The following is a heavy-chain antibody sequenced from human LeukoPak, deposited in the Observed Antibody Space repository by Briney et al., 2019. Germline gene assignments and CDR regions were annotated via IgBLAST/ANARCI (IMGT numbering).Heavy chain of an antibody. V-gene: IGHV4-30-2*01. CDR3: ARHQGKLSPYYFDY. Sequence: SETLSLTCTVSGGSISSDSYYWSWIRQPPGKGLEWIGYIYHSGSTYYNPSLKSRVTISIDRSKNQFSLNLTSVTAADTAVYYCARHQGKLSPYYFDYWGQGTLVTVSS. CDR1: GGSISSDSYY. D-gene: IGHD3-10*01. CDR2: IYHSGST. J-gene: IGHJ4*02.